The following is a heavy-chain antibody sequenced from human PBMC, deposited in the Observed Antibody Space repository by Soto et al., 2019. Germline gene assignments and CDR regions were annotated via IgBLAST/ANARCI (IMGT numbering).Heavy chain of an antibody. CDR3: ADDYGLDY. CDR1: GFTFSSYG. V-gene: IGHV3-30*18. Sequence: QVQLVESGGGVVQPGRSLRLSCAASGFTFSSYGMHWVRQAPGKGLEWVAVISYDGSNKYYADSVKGRFTISRDNSKNTLYLQMNSLSAEDTAVYYCADDYGLDYWGEGTLVTVTS. J-gene: IGHJ4*02. CDR2: ISYDGSNK. D-gene: IGHD4-17*01.